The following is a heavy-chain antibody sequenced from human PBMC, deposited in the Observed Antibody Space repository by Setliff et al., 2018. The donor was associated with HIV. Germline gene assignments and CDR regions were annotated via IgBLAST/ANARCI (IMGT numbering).Heavy chain of an antibody. V-gene: IGHV1-69*10. D-gene: IGHD6-19*01. CDR3: AGDYDITVVYDTFNI. CDR1: GGSITNYA. J-gene: IGHJ3*02. CDR2: IIPKLDIS. Sequence: SVTVSCKSSGGSITNYAISCVRQATGLGLEWMGGIIPKLDISKYAQKFQDRVTITADESTNTAYMELSSLTSEDTAVYYCAGDYDITVVYDTFNIWGQGTMVTV.